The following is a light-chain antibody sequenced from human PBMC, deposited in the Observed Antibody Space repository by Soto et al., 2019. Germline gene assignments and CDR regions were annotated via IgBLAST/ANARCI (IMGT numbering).Light chain of an antibody. CDR1: GSDIGGYNF. J-gene: IGLJ2*01. CDR3: ASYTSHSTAL. CDR2: DVN. V-gene: IGLV2-14*03. Sequence: QSALTQPASVSGSPGQSITISCTGSGSDIGGYNFVSWYQQHPGKVPKLIIYDVNNRPSGVSNRFSGSKSGNTASLTISGLQAEDEGDYYCASYTSHSTALFGGGTKLTVL.